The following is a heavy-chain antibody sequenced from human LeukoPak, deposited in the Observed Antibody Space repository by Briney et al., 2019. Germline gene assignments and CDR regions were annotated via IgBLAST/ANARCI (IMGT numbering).Heavy chain of an antibody. CDR1: GYTFTGYY. D-gene: IGHD3-22*01. CDR2: INPSGGST. J-gene: IGHJ4*02. V-gene: IGHV1-46*01. CDR3: ARVADLAVTYYYDSSGYYYDY. Sequence: GASVKVSCKASGYTFTGYYMHWVRQAPGQGLEWMGIINPSGGSTSYAQKFQGRVTMTRDTSTSTVYMELSSLRSEDTAVYYCARVADLAVTYYYDSSGYYYDYWGQGTLVTVSS.